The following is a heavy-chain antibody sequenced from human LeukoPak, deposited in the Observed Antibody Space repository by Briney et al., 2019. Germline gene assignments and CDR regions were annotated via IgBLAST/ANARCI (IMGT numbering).Heavy chain of an antibody. CDR2: SYPGDSDT. CDR3: ARTNDYGSGNFFDY. Sequence: GESLKISCKGSGYSFSSYWIAWVRQMPGKGLGWRGISYPGDSDTKYSPSFQGPVTTSADKSINTAYLQWSSLKAADTAIYYRARTNDYGSGNFFDYWGQGTLVTVSS. CDR1: GYSFSSYW. V-gene: IGHV5-51*01. D-gene: IGHD3-10*01. J-gene: IGHJ4*02.